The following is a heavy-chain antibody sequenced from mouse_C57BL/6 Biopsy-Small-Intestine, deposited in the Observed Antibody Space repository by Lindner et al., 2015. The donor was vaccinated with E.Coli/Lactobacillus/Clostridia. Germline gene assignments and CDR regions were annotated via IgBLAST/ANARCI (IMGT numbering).Heavy chain of an antibody. D-gene: IGHD1-1*01. CDR1: GYTFTAYF. J-gene: IGHJ4*01. Sequence: VQLQESGPELVKPGASVKMSCKASGYTFTAYFMHWVKQKPGQGLEWIGYINPYNDGTNYNGKFKGKATLTADKPSSTVYMQLSSLTSEDSAVFFCTRTYYDGSYGAMDYWGQGTSVTVSS. CDR2: INPYNDGT. CDR3: TRTYYDGSYGAMDY. V-gene: IGHV1-14*01.